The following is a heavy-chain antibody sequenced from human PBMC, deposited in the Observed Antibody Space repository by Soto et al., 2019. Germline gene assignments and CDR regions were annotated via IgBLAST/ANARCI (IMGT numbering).Heavy chain of an antibody. V-gene: IGHV1-46*01. Sequence: ASVKVSCKTSGYTFTSYFMHWVRQAPGQGLEWMGIINPSGGSPTSAQKFQGRVTMTRETSTSTVYMELSSLRSEDTAIYYCARAPGAFDIWGKGTMVTVS. CDR2: INPSGGSP. CDR1: GYTFTSYF. CDR3: ARAPGAFDI. J-gene: IGHJ3*02.